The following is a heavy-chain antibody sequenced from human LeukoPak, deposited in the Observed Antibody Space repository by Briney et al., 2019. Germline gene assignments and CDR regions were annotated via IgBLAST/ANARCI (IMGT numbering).Heavy chain of an antibody. J-gene: IGHJ4*02. CDR1: GGSFSGYY. CDR2: INHSGST. Sequence: SETLSLTCAVYGGSFSGYYWGWIRQPPGKGLEWIGEINHSGSTNYNPSLKSRVTMSVDTSKNQFSLKLSSVTAADTAVYYCARGRSMVRGVHDYWGQGTLVTVSS. CDR3: ARGRSMVRGVHDY. V-gene: IGHV4-34*01. D-gene: IGHD3-10*01.